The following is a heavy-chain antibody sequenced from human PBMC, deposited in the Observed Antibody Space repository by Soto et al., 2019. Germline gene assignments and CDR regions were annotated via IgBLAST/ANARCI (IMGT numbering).Heavy chain of an antibody. CDR3: ARGRRELLRKYDMDV. CDR1: GGSISSGDYY. D-gene: IGHD1-7*01. Sequence: PSETLSLTCTVSGGSISSGDYYWSWLRQHPGKGLEWSGYIYYSGSTYYNPSHKSRVTISVDTSKNQFSLKLSSVTAADTAVYYWARGRRELLRKYDMDVWGQGTTVTVSS. J-gene: IGHJ6*02. V-gene: IGHV4-30-4*01. CDR2: IYYSGST.